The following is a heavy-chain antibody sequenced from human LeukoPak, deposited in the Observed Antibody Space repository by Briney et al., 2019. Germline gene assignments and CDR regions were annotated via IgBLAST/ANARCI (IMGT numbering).Heavy chain of an antibody. CDR1: GYSISSGYY. CDR3: ARDVSSSSRRNNWFDP. J-gene: IGHJ5*02. D-gene: IGHD6-6*01. CDR2: IYHSGST. Sequence: PSETLSLTCAVSGYSISSGYYWGWIRQPTGKGLEWIGSIYHSGSTYYNPSLKSRVTISVDTSKNQFSLKLSSVTAADTAVYYCARDVSSSSRRNNWFDPWGQGTLVTVSS. V-gene: IGHV4-38-2*02.